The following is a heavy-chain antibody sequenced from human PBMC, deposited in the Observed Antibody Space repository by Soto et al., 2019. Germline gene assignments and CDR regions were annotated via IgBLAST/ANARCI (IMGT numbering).Heavy chain of an antibody. Sequence: GASVKVSCKASGYTFTSYGISWVRQAPGQGLEWMGWISAYNGNTNYAQKLQGRVTMTTDTSTSTAYMELRSLRSDDTAVYYCARSMTYYYDSSGYYASDWGQGTLVTVSS. CDR1: GYTFTSYG. CDR2: ISAYNGNT. J-gene: IGHJ4*02. D-gene: IGHD3-22*01. CDR3: ARSMTYYYDSSGYYASD. V-gene: IGHV1-18*01.